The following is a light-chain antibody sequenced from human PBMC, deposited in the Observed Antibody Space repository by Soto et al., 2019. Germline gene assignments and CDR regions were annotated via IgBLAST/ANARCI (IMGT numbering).Light chain of an antibody. V-gene: IGKV1-5*03. Sequence: DIHMTQSPSTLSASVGDRVAITCRASQSITVWLAWYQQKPGKAPNLLIYKTSSLERGVPSRFSVSGSGTEFTLTISSLQPDDFATYYCQHWTDYSWTFGQGTKVEVK. CDR3: QHWTDYSWT. J-gene: IGKJ1*01. CDR2: KTS. CDR1: QSITVW.